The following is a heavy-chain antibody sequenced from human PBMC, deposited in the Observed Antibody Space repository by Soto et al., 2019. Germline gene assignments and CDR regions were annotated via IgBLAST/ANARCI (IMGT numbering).Heavy chain of an antibody. J-gene: IGHJ4*02. CDR3: TKLRTITTGASDC. D-gene: IGHD1-1*01. CDR1: GFTFSSYA. Sequence: EVQLLESGGGVVQPGGSLRLSCAASGFTFSSYAMSWVRQAPGKGLEWVSAMSGGGGSTDYADSVKGRFTISRDNSKNKLYLERTSLRAEDTAVYYCTKLRTITTGASDCWGQGTLVTVSS. CDR2: MSGGGGST. V-gene: IGHV3-23*01.